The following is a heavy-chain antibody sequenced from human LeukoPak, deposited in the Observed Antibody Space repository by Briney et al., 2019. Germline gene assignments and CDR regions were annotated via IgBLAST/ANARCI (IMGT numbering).Heavy chain of an antibody. CDR2: ITWNSGSI. J-gene: IGHJ4*02. CDR3: ARDTLGEGEDANYAVYYFDY. Sequence: GGSLRLSCAASGFTFDNYAMHWIRQAPGKGLEWVSGITWNSGSIAYADSVKGRFTISRDNGKNSLDLQMNSLRADDTAVYYCARDTLGEGEDANYAVYYFDYWGQGTVVTVSS. D-gene: IGHD4/OR15-4a*01. CDR1: GFTFDNYA. V-gene: IGHV3-9*01.